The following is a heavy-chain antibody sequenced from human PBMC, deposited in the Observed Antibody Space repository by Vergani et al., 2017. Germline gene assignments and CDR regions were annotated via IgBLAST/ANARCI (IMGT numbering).Heavy chain of an antibody. CDR3: APQYCSGGSCYVGY. Sequence: QVQLVQSGAEVKKPGASVKVSCKASGYTFTSYGISWVRQAPGQGLEWMGIINPSGGSTSYAQKFQGRVTMTRDTSTSTIYMELSSLRSEDTAVDYCAPQYCSGGSCYVGYWGQGTLVTGSS. J-gene: IGHJ4*02. V-gene: IGHV1-46*03. CDR2: INPSGGST. D-gene: IGHD2-15*01. CDR1: GYTFTSYG.